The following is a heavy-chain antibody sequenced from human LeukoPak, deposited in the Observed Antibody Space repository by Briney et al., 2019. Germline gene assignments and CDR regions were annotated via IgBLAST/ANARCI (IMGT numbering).Heavy chain of an antibody. V-gene: IGHV3-30-3*01. CDR1: GFTFSSYA. J-gene: IGHJ4*02. Sequence: GGSLRLSCAASGFTFSSYAMHWVRQAPGKGLEWVAVISYDGSNKYYADSVKGRFTISRDNSKNTLYLQMNSLRAEDTAVYYCAREVLDYFDYWGQGTLVTVSS. CDR3: AREVLDYFDY. CDR2: ISYDGSNK.